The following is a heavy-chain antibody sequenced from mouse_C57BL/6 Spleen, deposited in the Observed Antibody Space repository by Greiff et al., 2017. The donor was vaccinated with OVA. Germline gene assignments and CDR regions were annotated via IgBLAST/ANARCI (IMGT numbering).Heavy chain of an antibody. J-gene: IGHJ3*01. D-gene: IGHD2-1*01. CDR2: IWRGGST. CDR1: GFSLTSYG. V-gene: IGHV2-5*01. CDR3: AKVPSTGNYGGCAY. Sequence: VQLQESGPGLVQPSQSLSITCTVSGFSLTSYGVHWVRQSPGKGLEWLGVIWRGGSTDYNAAFMSRLSITKDNSKSQVFFKMNSLQADDTAIYYCAKVPSTGNYGGCAYWGQGTLVTVSA.